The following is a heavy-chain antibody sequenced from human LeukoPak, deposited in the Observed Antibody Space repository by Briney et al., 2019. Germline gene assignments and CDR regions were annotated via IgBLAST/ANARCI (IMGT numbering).Heavy chain of an antibody. CDR3: ARYYNWNDVPQYNWFDP. V-gene: IGHV4-31*03. CDR2: IYYSGST. Sequence: SETLSLTCTVSGGSISSGGYYWSWIRQHPGKGLEWIGYIYYSGSTYYNPSLKSRVTISVDTSKNQFSLKLSSVTAADTAVYYCARYYNWNDVPQYNWFDPWGQGTLVTVSS. J-gene: IGHJ5*02. D-gene: IGHD1-1*01. CDR1: GGSISSGGYY.